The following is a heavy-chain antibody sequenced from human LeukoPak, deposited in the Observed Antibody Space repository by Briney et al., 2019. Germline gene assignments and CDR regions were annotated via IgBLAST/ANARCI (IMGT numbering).Heavy chain of an antibody. CDR3: ARVSVAVAGGFDY. Sequence: KPSETLSLTCTVSGGSISSYYWSWIRQPPGKGLEWIGYIYYSGSTNYSPSLKSRVTISVDTSKNQFSLKLSSVTAADTAVYYCARVSVAVAGGFDYWGQGTLVTVSS. CDR1: GGSISSYY. V-gene: IGHV4-59*08. D-gene: IGHD6-19*01. CDR2: IYYSGST. J-gene: IGHJ4*02.